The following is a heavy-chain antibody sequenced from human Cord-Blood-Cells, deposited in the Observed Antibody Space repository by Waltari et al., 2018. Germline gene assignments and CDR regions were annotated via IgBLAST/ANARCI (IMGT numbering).Heavy chain of an antibody. CDR1: GFTFSSYG. CDR2: ISYDGSNK. CDR3: AKDQRVGQWRSGMDV. Sequence: QVQLVESGGGVVQPGRSLRLSCAASGFTFSSYGMHWVRQAPGKGLEWVAVISYDGSNKYYADSVKGRFTISRDNSKNTLYLQMNSLRAEDTAVYYCAKDQRVGQWRSGMDVWGQGTTVTVSS. V-gene: IGHV3-30*18. J-gene: IGHJ6*02. D-gene: IGHD6-19*01.